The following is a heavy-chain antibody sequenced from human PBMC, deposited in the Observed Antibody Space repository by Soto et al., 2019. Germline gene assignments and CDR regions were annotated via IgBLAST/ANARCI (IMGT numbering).Heavy chain of an antibody. Sequence: SVKVSCKASGGTFSSYAISWVRQAPGQGLEWMGGIIPIFGIPNYAQKFQGRVTITADKSTSIAYMELSSLRSEDTAVYYCARGIMDTNVVFKYFDPWGQGTLVTVSS. CDR3: ARGIMDTNVVFKYFDP. D-gene: IGHD5-18*01. V-gene: IGHV1-69*10. J-gene: IGHJ5*02. CDR1: GGTFSSYA. CDR2: IIPIFGIP.